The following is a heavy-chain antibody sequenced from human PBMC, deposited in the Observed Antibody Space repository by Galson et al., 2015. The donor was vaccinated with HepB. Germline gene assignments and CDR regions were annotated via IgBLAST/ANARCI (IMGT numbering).Heavy chain of an antibody. V-gene: IGHV3-7*03. CDR2: IKQDGSEK. Sequence: LRLSCAASGFTFSSYWMSWVRQAPGKGLEWVANIKQDGSEKYYVDSVKGRFTISRHNAKNSLYLQMNSLRAEDTAVYYCARGHSGSLYYFDYWGQGTLVTVSS. J-gene: IGHJ4*02. CDR3: ARGHSGSLYYFDY. D-gene: IGHD1-26*01. CDR1: GFTFSSYW.